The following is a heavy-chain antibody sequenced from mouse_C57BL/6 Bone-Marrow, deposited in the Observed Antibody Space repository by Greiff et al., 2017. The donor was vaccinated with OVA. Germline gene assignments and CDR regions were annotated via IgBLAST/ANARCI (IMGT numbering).Heavy chain of an antibody. Sequence: VQLQQSGAELVKPGASVKLSCKASGYTFTSYWMHWVKQRPGRGLEWIGRIDPNSGGTKNNEKFKSKATLTVDKPSSTAYMQLSSLTSEDSAVYYCARSALITTVVAKEYFDVWGTGTTVTVSS. J-gene: IGHJ1*03. CDR1: GYTFTSYW. CDR3: ARSALITTVVAKEYFDV. CDR2: IDPNSGGT. V-gene: IGHV1-72*01. D-gene: IGHD1-1*01.